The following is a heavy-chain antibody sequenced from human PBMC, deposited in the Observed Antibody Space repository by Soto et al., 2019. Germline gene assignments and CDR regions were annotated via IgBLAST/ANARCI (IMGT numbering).Heavy chain of an antibody. D-gene: IGHD3-10*01. CDR1: GFTFSSYA. Sequence: GGSLRLSCAASGFTFSSYAMSWVRQAPGKGLEWVSAISGSGGSTYYADSVKGRFTISRDNSKNTLYLQMNSLRAEDTAVYYCAKDLWFAMVRGVIISFDYWGQGTLVTVSS. CDR3: AKDLWFAMVRGVIISFDY. CDR2: ISGSGGST. J-gene: IGHJ4*02. V-gene: IGHV3-23*01.